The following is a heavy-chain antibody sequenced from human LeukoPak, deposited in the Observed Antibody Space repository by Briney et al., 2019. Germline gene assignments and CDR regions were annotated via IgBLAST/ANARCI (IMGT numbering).Heavy chain of an antibody. J-gene: IGHJ5*02. V-gene: IGHV3-48*02. CDR2: ISASSSTM. Sequence: GGSLRLSCAASGFTFSTYSMNWVRQAPGKGLEWVSYISASSSTMYYADSVKGRFTVSRDNAKNSLYLQMNSLRDDDTALYYCARALRSTGNWFDPWGRGTLVTVSS. CDR3: ARALRSTGNWFDP. CDR1: GFTFSTYS. D-gene: IGHD3-9*01.